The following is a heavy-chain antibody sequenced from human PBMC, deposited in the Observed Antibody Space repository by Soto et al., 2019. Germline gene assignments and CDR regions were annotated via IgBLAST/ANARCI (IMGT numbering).Heavy chain of an antibody. J-gene: IGHJ4*02. Sequence: SETLSLTCTVSGVSISSSSYYWGWIRRPPGKGLEWIGTIYYSGSTYYNPSLKGRVTISVDTSKNQFSLKLSSVTAAATAVFYCSSLYCSCANCYSGLGRNFDYRGQGTLVTV. CDR1: GVSISSSSYY. CDR3: SSLYCSCANCYSGLGRNFDY. CDR2: IYYSGST. D-gene: IGHD2-15*01. V-gene: IGHV4-39*01.